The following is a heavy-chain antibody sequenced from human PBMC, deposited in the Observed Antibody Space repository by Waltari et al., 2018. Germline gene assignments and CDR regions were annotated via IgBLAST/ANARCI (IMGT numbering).Heavy chain of an antibody. CDR2: ISSSSSTI. CDR1: GFPFSSYS. V-gene: IGHV3-48*01. J-gene: IGHJ6*02. CDR3: ARWGTGLYGMDV. D-gene: IGHD3-10*01. Sequence: EVQLVESGGGLVQPGASLRLSCAASGFPFSSYSMHWVRQGQGKGLEGVSYISSSSSTIYYADSVKGRFTISRDNAKNSLYLQMNSLRAEDTAVYYCARWGTGLYGMDVWGQGTTVTVSS.